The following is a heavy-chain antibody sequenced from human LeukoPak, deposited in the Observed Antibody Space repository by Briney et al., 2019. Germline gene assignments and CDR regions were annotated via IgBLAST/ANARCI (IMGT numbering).Heavy chain of an antibody. CDR2: INPNSGGT. V-gene: IGHV1-2*06. Sequence: ASVKVSCRASGFTFTGYYMHWVRQAPGQGLEWMGRINPNSGGTNYAQKFQGRVTMTRDTSISTAYMELSRLRSDDTAVYCCAREVYGAFDIWGQGTMVTVSS. CDR3: AREVYGAFDI. D-gene: IGHD5/OR15-5a*01. J-gene: IGHJ3*02. CDR1: GFTFTGYY.